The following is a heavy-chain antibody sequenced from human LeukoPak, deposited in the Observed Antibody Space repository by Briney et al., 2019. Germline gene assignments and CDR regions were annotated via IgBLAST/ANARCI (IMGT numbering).Heavy chain of an antibody. CDR2: IYYSRST. V-gene: IGHV4-59*11. CDR3: ARGYYRYAFDI. D-gene: IGHD3-10*01. CDR1: GGAISSHY. J-gene: IGHJ3*02. Sequence: SETLSLTCTVSGGAISSHYWTWIRQPPGKGLEWIGYIYYSRSTNYNPFLKSRVTISVDTSKNQFSLKLSSVTAADTAVYYCARGYYRYAFDIWGQGTMVTVSS.